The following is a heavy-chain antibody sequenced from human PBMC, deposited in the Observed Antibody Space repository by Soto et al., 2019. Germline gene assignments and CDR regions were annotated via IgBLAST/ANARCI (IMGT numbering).Heavy chain of an antibody. V-gene: IGHV3-7*05. CDR1: GFTFSDYW. CDR3: ARDGVAPGLYFDH. Sequence: GGSLRLSCAASGFTFSDYWMNWVRQAPGKGLEWVASIKYDGAEKSYVDSVKGRFTISRDNPKNSVYLQMASLRAVDTAVYYCARDGVAPGLYFDHWGQGTPVTAPQ. D-gene: IGHD3-10*01. CDR2: IKYDGAEK. J-gene: IGHJ4*02.